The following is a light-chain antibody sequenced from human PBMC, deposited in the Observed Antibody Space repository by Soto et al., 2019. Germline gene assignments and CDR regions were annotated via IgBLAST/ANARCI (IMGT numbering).Light chain of an antibody. V-gene: IGKV3-20*01. CDR1: QSVSSIY. CDR3: QQYGDSTGWT. Sequence: EIVLTQSPCTVSFCPLERSTLSCRASQSVSSIYLGWYQQKPGQAPRLLIYGASSRATGIPDRFSGSGSGTDFTLTISRLEPEDFAVYYCQQYGDSTGWTFGQGTKVDSK. CDR2: GAS. J-gene: IGKJ1*01.